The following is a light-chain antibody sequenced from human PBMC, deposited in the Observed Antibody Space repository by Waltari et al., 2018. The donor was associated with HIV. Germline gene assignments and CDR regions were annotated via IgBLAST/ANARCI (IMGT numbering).Light chain of an antibody. Sequence: EIVMTQSPATLSVSPGERPTLSCRASQSVCSCLAWFQKKPGQGPRLLMYGSSIRSTDIPARFSGSGSWTEFTLTINNLQSEDFAIYYCQQYNNWPWTFGQGTKVEI. CDR2: GSS. CDR3: QQYNNWPWT. CDR1: QSVCSC. V-gene: IGKV3-15*01. J-gene: IGKJ1*01.